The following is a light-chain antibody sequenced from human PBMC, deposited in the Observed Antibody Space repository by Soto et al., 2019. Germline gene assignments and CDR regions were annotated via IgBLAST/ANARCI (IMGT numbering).Light chain of an antibody. V-gene: IGLV4-69*01. CDR3: QTWGTGIQV. CDR1: SGHSNYA. Sequence: QLVLTQSPSASASLGASVKLTCNLSSGHSNYAIAWHQRQPEQGPRYLMKLNSDGSHSKGDGIPDRFSGSSSGTERYLTISSLQSEDEADYYCQTWGTGIQVFGGGTKLTVL. CDR2: LNSDGSH. J-gene: IGLJ2*01.